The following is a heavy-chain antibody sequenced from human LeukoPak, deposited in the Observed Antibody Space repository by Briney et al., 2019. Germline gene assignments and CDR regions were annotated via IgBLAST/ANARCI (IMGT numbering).Heavy chain of an antibody. J-gene: IGHJ6*03. D-gene: IGHD2-2*02. CDR3: ARRAYCSSTSCDTHYYYMDV. Sequence: PSETLSLTCAVSGYSIGSGYYWGWIRQPPGKGLEWIGSIYHSGSTYYNPSLKSRVTISVDTSKNQFSLKLSSVTAADTAVYYCARRAYCSSTSCDTHYYYMDVWGKGTTVTVSS. CDR2: IYHSGST. CDR1: GYSIGSGYY. V-gene: IGHV4-38-2*01.